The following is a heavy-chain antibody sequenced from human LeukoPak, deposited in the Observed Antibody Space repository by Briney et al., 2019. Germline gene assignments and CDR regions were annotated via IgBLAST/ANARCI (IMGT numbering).Heavy chain of an antibody. V-gene: IGHV3-48*03. D-gene: IGHD5-12*01. J-gene: IGHJ3*02. CDR3: ASVGRRCGYDLCAAFDI. CDR1: GFTFSSYE. Sequence: TGGSLRLSCAASGFTFSSYEMNWVRQAPGKGLEWVSYISSSGSTIYYADSVKGRFTISRDNAKNSLYLQMNSLRAEDTAVYYCASVGRRCGYDLCAAFDIWGQGTMVTVSS. CDR2: ISSSGSTI.